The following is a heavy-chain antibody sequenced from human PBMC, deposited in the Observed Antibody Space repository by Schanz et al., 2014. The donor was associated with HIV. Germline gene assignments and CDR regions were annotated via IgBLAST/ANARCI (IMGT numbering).Heavy chain of an antibody. CDR1: GFTFSSYG. CDR3: AKDRTYGYRFDY. CDR2: ISYDGSNK. V-gene: IGHV3-30*18. Sequence: QVQLVESGGGVVQPGRSLRLSCSASGFTFSSYGMHWVRQAPGKGLEWVAVISYDGSNKYYADSVKGRFTISRDISKNTLYLQMNSLRADDTAVYYCAKDRTYGYRFDYWGQGTLVTVSS. J-gene: IGHJ4*02. D-gene: IGHD5-18*01.